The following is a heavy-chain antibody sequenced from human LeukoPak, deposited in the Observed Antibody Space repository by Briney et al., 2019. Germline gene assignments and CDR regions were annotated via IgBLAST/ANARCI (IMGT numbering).Heavy chain of an antibody. J-gene: IGHJ4*02. Sequence: GGSLRLSCAACGFTFSSYAMSWVPQAPGQGLEWVSAINGSGGNTYYEDSVKGRITISRYNSKHTLYLQMNSLRGEDTAVYSCAKHLPTYYYGSGSYYNPETFDYWGQGTLVTVSS. D-gene: IGHD3-10*01. CDR3: AKHLPTYYYGSGSYYNPETFDY. CDR2: INGSGGNT. V-gene: IGHV3-23*01. CDR1: GFTFSSYA.